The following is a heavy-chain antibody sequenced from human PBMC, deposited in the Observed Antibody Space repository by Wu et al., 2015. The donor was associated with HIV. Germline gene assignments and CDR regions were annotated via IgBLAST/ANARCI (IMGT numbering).Heavy chain of an antibody. D-gene: IGHD2-21*01. J-gene: IGHJ4*02. Sequence: QVQLVQSGAEVKKPGTSVKVSCKAFGYAFSDYYLHWVRQVPGQGLEWMGRIIPISGTTDYAQKFQGRITITADESTRTTYMELSSLRYEDTAVYFCARELLWGEDFWGQGNPGHRLL. CDR3: ARELLWGEDF. CDR2: IIPISGTT. V-gene: IGHV1-69*18. CDR1: GYAFSDYY.